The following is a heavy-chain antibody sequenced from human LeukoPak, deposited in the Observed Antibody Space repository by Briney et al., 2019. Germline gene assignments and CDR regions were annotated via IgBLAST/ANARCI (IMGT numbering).Heavy chain of an antibody. V-gene: IGHV3-15*01. CDR1: GFTFSNAW. D-gene: IGHD3-9*01. CDR3: TTDRVEYDILTGYYSMYYYYYGMDV. CDR2: IKSKTDGGIR. Sequence: GGSLRLSCAASGFTFSNAWMMWLRQAPGKGREWVGRIKSKTDGGIREYAAAVKGRFTISRDDSKNTLYLQMNSLKTEDTAVYYCTTDRVEYDILTGYYSMYYYYYGMDVWGKGTTVTVSS. J-gene: IGHJ6*04.